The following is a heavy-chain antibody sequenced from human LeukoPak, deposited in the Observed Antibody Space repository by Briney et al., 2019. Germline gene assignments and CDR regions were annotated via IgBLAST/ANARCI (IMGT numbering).Heavy chain of an antibody. CDR2: IYYSGST. CDR1: GGSISTYY. Sequence: SETLSLTCTVSGGSISTYYWSWIRQPPGKGLEWIGYIYYSGSTEYNPSLKSRVTISVDTTKNQLSLKLRSVTAADTAVYYCARDGAYSSSWVWFDPWGQGTLVTVSS. V-gene: IGHV4-59*01. J-gene: IGHJ5*02. CDR3: ARDGAYSSSWVWFDP. D-gene: IGHD6-13*01.